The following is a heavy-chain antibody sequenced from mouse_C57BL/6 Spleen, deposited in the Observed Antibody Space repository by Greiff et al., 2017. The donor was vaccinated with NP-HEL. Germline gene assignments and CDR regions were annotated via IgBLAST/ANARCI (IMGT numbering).Heavy chain of an antibody. V-gene: IGHV2-2*01. CDR2: IWSGGST. CDR1: GFSLTSYG. CDR3: ARKIYYDYDGYFDV. D-gene: IGHD2-4*01. J-gene: IGHJ1*03. Sequence: VKLMESGPGLVQPSQSLSITCTVSGFSLTSYGVHWVRQSPGKGLEWLGVIWSGGSTDYNAAFISRLSISKDNSKSQVFFKMNSLQADDTAIYYCARKIYYDYDGYFDVWGTGTTVTVSS.